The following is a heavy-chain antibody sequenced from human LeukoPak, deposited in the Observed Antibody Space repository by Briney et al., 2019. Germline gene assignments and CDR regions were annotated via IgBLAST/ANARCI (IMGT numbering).Heavy chain of an antibody. V-gene: IGHV4-30-2*01. CDR3: ATSDSTSENFQH. CDR2: IYHSGST. Sequence: PSQTLSLTCAVSGGSISSGGYSWSWIRQPPGKGLEWIGYIYHSGSTYYNPSLKSRVTISVDRSKNQFSLKLSSVTAADTAVYYCATSDSTSENFQHWGQGTLVTVSS. J-gene: IGHJ1*01. D-gene: IGHD1-1*01. CDR1: GGSISSGGYS.